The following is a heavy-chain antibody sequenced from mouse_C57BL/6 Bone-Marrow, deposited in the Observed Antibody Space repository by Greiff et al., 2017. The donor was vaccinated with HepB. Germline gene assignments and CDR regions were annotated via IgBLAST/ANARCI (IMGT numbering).Heavy chain of an antibody. V-gene: IGHV7-1*01. D-gene: IGHD3-3*01. CDR3: ARDERGTLDY. CDR1: GFTFSDFY. J-gene: IGHJ2*01. CDR2: SRNKANDYTT. Sequence: EVKLVESGGGLVQSGRSLRLSCATSGFTFSDFYMEWVRQAPGKGLEWIAASRNKANDYTTEYSASVKGRFIVSRDTSQSILYLQMNALRAEDTAIYYCARDERGTLDYWGQGTTLTVSS.